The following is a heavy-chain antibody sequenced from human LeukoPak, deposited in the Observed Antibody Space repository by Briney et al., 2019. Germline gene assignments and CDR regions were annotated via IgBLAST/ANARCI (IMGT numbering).Heavy chain of an antibody. J-gene: IGHJ5*02. CDR1: GYTFTGYY. D-gene: IGHD1-7*01. Sequence: ASVKVSCKASGYTFTGYYMHWVRQSPGQGLEWMGWINPNSGGTNYAQKFQGGVTMTRDTSISTAYMELSRLRSDDTAVYYCARGLELQRWFDPWGQGTLVTVSS. V-gene: IGHV1-2*02. CDR3: ARGLELQRWFDP. CDR2: INPNSGGT.